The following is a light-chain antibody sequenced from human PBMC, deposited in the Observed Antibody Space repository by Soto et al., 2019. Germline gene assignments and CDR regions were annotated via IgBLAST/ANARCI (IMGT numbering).Light chain of an antibody. Sequence: QSVLTQPPSASGTPGQRVTISCSGSSSNIGDNTVNWYQQLPGTAPKLLIYSNNQRTSGVPDRFSGSKSGTSASLAISGLRSEDEADYYCAAWDDSLNGHVVFGGGTKLTVL. CDR1: SSNIGDNT. CDR3: AAWDDSLNGHVV. V-gene: IGLV1-44*01. J-gene: IGLJ2*01. CDR2: SNN.